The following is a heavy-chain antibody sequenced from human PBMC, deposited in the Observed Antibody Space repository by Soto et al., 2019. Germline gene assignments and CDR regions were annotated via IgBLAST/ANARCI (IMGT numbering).Heavy chain of an antibody. CDR3: ARVSSWYHKYGMDV. V-gene: IGHV4-59*01. CDR1: GGSIRSDY. Sequence: QVQLQEAGPGLVKPSETLSLTCAVSGGSIRSDYWSWIRQSPGKGLEWIGHIYYSGTTNYNPSLNSRVTISIDTSTNQFSLKLSSVAAADTAVYYCARVSSWYHKYGMDVWGQGTTVTVSS. J-gene: IGHJ6*02. D-gene: IGHD6-13*01. CDR2: IYYSGTT.